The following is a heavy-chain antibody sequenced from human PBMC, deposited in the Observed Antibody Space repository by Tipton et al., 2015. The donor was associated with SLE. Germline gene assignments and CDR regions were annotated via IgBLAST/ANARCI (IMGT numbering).Heavy chain of an antibody. D-gene: IGHD2-2*02. CDR2: INHSGST. CDR1: GDSISSGGYY. J-gene: IGHJ4*02. Sequence: TLSLTCTVSGDSISSGGYYWSWIRQPPGKGLEWIGEINHSGSTNHNPSLKSRVTISVDTSKNQFSLKLSSVTAADTAVYYCARGPYCSSTSCYTADDWGQGTLVTVSS. CDR3: ARGPYCSSTSCYTADD. V-gene: IGHV4-39*07.